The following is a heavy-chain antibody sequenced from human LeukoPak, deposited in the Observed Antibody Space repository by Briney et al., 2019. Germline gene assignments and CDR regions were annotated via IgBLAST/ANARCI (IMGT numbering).Heavy chain of an antibody. V-gene: IGHV1-8*01. D-gene: IGHD5-12*01. CDR3: ARVAVASRYYFDY. CDR1: GYTFTSYD. Sequence: ASVKVSCKASGYTFTSYDINWVRQATGQGLEWMGWMNPNSGNTGYAQKFQGRVTMTRNTSISTAYMELSSLRSEDTAVYYCARVAVASRYYFDYWAREPWSPSPQ. J-gene: IGHJ4*02. CDR2: MNPNSGNT.